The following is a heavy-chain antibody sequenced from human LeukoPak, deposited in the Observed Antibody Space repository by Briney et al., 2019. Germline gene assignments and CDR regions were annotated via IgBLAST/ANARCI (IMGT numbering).Heavy chain of an antibody. CDR3: ARDHSGWPRVDYFDY. CDR2: ISSSSSYI. CDR1: GFTFSSYS. D-gene: IGHD6-19*01. V-gene: IGHV3-21*01. J-gene: IGHJ4*02. Sequence: PGGSLRLSCAASGFTFSSYSMNWVRQAPGKGLEWDSSISSSSSYIYYADSVKGRFTISRDNAKNSLYLQMNSLRAEDTAVYYCARDHSGWPRVDYFDYWGQGTLVTVSS.